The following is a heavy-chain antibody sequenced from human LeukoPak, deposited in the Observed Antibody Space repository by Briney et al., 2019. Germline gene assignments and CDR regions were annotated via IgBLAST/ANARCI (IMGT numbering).Heavy chain of an antibody. Sequence: GGSLRLSCAASGFTFSSYWMHWVRQATGKGLEWVSGIGTAGEIYYPGSVKGRFTISRENAKNSLYLQMNSLRAGDTAVYYCARAAYSSTWYSRYFDLWGRGTLVTVSS. CDR2: IGTAGEI. J-gene: IGHJ2*01. V-gene: IGHV3-13*01. CDR3: ARAAYSSTWYSRYFDL. CDR1: GFTFSSYW. D-gene: IGHD6-13*01.